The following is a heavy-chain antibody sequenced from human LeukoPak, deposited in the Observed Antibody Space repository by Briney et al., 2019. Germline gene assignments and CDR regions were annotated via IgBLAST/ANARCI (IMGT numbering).Heavy chain of an antibody. CDR1: GFNFGTST. Sequence: GGSLRLPCAGSGFNFGTSTMNWARQAPGKGLEWVSSISDDGRDTHYSDSVRGRFTISRDNAETSLYLQMNSLRAEDTAIYFCLRGDTRDYWGQGTLVTVSS. CDR3: LRGDTRDY. D-gene: IGHD2-15*01. CDR2: ISDDGRDT. V-gene: IGHV3-21*01. J-gene: IGHJ4*02.